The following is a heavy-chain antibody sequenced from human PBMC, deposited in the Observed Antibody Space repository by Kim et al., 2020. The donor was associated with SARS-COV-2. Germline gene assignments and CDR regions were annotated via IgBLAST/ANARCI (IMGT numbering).Heavy chain of an antibody. D-gene: IGHD3-10*01. Sequence: SETLSLTCAVYGGSFSGYYWSWIRQPPWKGLEWIGEINHSGSTNYNPSLKSRVTISVDTSKNQFSLKLSSVTAADTAVYYCARGGGSLFDYWGQGTLVTVSS. J-gene: IGHJ4*02. CDR3: ARGGGSLFDY. V-gene: IGHV4-34*01. CDR2: INHSGST. CDR1: GGSFSGYY.